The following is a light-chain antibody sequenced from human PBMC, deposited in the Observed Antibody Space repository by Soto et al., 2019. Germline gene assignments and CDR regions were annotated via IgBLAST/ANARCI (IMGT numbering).Light chain of an antibody. J-gene: IGKJ1*01. Sequence: EIVMTQSPATLSVSPGERATLSCRASQSVSSKLAWYQQKPVQGPRLLIYGASTRATGIPARFSGSGSGTELTLTISSVQSDDFAVYYCLPYSTWLWTIGQGTKVEI. CDR1: QSVSSK. CDR3: LPYSTWLWT. CDR2: GAS. V-gene: IGKV3-15*01.